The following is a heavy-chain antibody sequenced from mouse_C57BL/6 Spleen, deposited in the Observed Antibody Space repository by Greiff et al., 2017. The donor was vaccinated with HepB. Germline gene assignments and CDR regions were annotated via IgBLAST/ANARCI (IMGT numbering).Heavy chain of an antibody. Sequence: VQLQQPGAELVKPGASVKLSCKTSGYTFTSYWMHWVKQRPGQGLEWIGMIHPNSGSTNYNEKFKSKATLTVDKSSSTAYMQLSSLTSEDSAVYYCAGWLPAWFAYWGQGTLVTVSA. J-gene: IGHJ3*01. V-gene: IGHV1-64*01. D-gene: IGHD2-2*01. CDR1: GYTFTSYW. CDR2: IHPNSGST. CDR3: AGWLPAWFAY.